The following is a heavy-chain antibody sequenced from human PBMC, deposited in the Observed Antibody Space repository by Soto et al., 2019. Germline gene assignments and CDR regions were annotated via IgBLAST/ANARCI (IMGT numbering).Heavy chain of an antibody. D-gene: IGHD2-15*01. CDR3: ARGRAATGYDWFDP. CDR1: GGSISSYY. V-gene: IGHV4-59*01. Sequence: QVQLQESGPGLVKPSETLSLTCTVPGGSISSYYWSWIRQPPGKGLEWIGYIYYSGSTNYNPSLKSRVTISVDTSKNQFSLKLSSVTAADTAVYYCARGRAATGYDWFDPWGQGTLVTVSS. J-gene: IGHJ5*02. CDR2: IYYSGST.